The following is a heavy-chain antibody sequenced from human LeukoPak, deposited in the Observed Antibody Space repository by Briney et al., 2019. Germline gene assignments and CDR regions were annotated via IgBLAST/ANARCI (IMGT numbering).Heavy chain of an antibody. J-gene: IGHJ5*02. CDR2: INRNGGST. CDR3: ARAGDSSSWYRPFDP. CDR1: GFTFDDYG. Sequence: PGGSLRLSCEGSGFTFDDYGMSWVRQPPGRGLEWVSGINRNGGSTDYADSVKGRFTISRDNSKNTLYLQMNSLRAEDTAVYYCARAGDSSSWYRPFDPWGQGTLVTVSS. D-gene: IGHD6-13*01. V-gene: IGHV3-20*04.